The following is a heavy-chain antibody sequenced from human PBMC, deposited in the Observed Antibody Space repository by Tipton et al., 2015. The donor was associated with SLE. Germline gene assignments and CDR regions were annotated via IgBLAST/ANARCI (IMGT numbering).Heavy chain of an antibody. V-gene: IGHV4-4*07. Sequence: TLSLTCSVSGGSVRGYFWSWIRQPAGKRLEWIGRIYTSGITNYNPSLKSRVTMSVDTSKNQFSLRLTSVIAADTAVYYCARLHGYSYGLNWFDPWGQGTLISVSS. CDR3: ARLHGYSYGLNWFDP. CDR2: IYTSGIT. CDR1: GGSVRGYF. J-gene: IGHJ5*02. D-gene: IGHD5-18*01.